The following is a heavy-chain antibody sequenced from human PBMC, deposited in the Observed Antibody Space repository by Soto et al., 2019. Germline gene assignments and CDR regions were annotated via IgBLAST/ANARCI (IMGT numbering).Heavy chain of an antibody. CDR2: ISTSGSTI. J-gene: IGHJ4*02. CDR1: GFTFRTYE. V-gene: IGHV3-48*03. Sequence: GGSLRLSCAASGFTFRTYEMNWVRQAPGKGPEWVSYISTSGSTIYYADSVMGRFTISRDDARNSLYLQMNSLRAEDTAVYYCARDYYDYSGYSLPFDYWGQGTLVTVSS. D-gene: IGHD3-22*01. CDR3: ARDYYDYSGYSLPFDY.